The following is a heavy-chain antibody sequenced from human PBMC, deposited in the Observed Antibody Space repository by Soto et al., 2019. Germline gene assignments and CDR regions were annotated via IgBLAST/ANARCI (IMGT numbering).Heavy chain of an antibody. J-gene: IGHJ4*02. Sequence: EVYLVESGGGLVQPGGSLRLSCAASGFTFSDYWMHWVRQAPGKGLVWVSSISNDGGSTSYADSVKGRFTASRDNAKNTLYLQVSSLRAEDTAVYYCTRFPKGVVAAGFDYWGQGTLVTVSS. CDR1: GFTFSDYW. D-gene: IGHD2-15*01. V-gene: IGHV3-74*01. CDR3: TRFPKGVVAAGFDY. CDR2: ISNDGGST.